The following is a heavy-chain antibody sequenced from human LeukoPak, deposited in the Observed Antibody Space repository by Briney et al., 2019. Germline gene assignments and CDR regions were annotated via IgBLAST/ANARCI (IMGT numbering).Heavy chain of an antibody. CDR2: ISYIGST. D-gene: IGHD4-17*01. CDR3: ARDLVTVTKGFDI. J-gene: IGHJ3*02. V-gene: IGHV4-59*11. CDR1: VDSFSSHY. Sequence: SETLCLTCAVSVDSFSSHYVTWIRQPPGKGLEWIGYISYIGSTNYNPSLKSRVTISIDTSKNQFSLKLSSVTAGDTAVYYCARDLVTVTKGFDIWGQGTMVSVSS.